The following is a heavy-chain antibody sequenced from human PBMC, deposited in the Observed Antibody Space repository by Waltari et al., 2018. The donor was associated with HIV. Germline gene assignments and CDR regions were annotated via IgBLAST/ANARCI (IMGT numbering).Heavy chain of an antibody. CDR2: FDPEDGET. J-gene: IGHJ3*02. Sequence: QVQLVQSGAEVKKPGASVKVSCKVSGYTLTELSMHWVRQAPGNGLEWMGGFDPEDGETIYAQKFQGRVTMTEDTSTDTAYMELSSLRSEDTAVYYCATLGIEYYYDSSGYAFDIWGQGTMVTVSS. D-gene: IGHD3-22*01. V-gene: IGHV1-24*01. CDR1: GYTLTELS. CDR3: ATLGIEYYYDSSGYAFDI.